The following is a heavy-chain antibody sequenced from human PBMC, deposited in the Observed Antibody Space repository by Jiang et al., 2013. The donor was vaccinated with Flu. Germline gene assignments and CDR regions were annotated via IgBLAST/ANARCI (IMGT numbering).Heavy chain of an antibody. J-gene: IGHJ6*02. CDR1: GYTFTGYY. Sequence: SGAEVKKPGASVKVSCKASGYTFTGYYMHWARQAPGQGLEWMGWINPNSGGTNYAQKFQGWVTMTRDTSISTAYMELSRLRSDDTAVYYCARDRNRLQLLHLYGMDVWGQGTTVTVSS. CDR2: INPNSGGT. V-gene: IGHV1-2*04. CDR3: ARDRNRLQLLHLYGMDV. D-gene: IGHD4-11*01.